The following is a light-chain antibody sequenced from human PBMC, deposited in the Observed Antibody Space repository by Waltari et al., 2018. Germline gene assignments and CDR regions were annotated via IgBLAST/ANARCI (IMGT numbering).Light chain of an antibody. J-gene: IGKJ5*01. Sequence: DIVMTQSTATRSVSPGERATLSCRASQSISTNLAWYQQKPGQAPRLLIYGASIRATGIPARFSGSGSGTEFTLTISSLQSEDFAVYYCQHYDHGPPITFGQGTRLEIK. V-gene: IGKV3D-15*01. CDR1: QSISTN. CDR2: GAS. CDR3: QHYDHGPPIT.